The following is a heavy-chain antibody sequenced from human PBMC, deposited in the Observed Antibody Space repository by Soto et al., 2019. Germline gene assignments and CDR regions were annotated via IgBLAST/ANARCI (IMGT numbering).Heavy chain of an antibody. V-gene: IGHV6-1*01. CDR3: SSQDSSGYCLGY. Sequence: SQTLSLTCALSGDSVSSNSAAWNWIRQSTSRGLEWLGRTYYRSKWYNDYAVSVKSRITINPDTSKNQFSLQLNSVTPEDTAGYSCSSQDSSGYCLGYWGQGTLGTVSS. D-gene: IGHD3-22*01. CDR2: TYYRSKWYN. J-gene: IGHJ4*02. CDR1: GDSVSSNSAA.